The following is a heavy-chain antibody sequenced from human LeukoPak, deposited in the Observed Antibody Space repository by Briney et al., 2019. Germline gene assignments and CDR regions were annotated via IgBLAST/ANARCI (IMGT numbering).Heavy chain of an antibody. CDR1: GFTLSNAW. Sequence: GGSLRLSCAASGFTLSNAWMNWVRQAPGKGLEWVSAVSGSAGSTYYADSVKGRFTISRDNSKNTLYLQMNSLRAEDTAVYYCAKMNKWFGELDYWGQGTLVTVSS. CDR3: AKMNKWFGELDY. V-gene: IGHV3-23*01. D-gene: IGHD3-10*01. CDR2: VSGSAGST. J-gene: IGHJ4*02.